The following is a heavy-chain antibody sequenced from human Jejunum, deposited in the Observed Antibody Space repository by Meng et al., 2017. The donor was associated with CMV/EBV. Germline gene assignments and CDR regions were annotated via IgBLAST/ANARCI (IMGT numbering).Heavy chain of an antibody. V-gene: IGHV3-53*01. CDR3: ARDVITMVRGPGAFDI. CDR2: IYSGGTR. CDR1: FTVSSYY. J-gene: IGHJ3*02. D-gene: IGHD3-10*01. Sequence: FTVSSYYMNVVRQAPGKGLGWVTVIYSGGTRYYADSVKGRFTISRDNSKNTLYLQMNSLRAEDTAVYYCARDVITMVRGPGAFDIWGQGTMVTVSS.